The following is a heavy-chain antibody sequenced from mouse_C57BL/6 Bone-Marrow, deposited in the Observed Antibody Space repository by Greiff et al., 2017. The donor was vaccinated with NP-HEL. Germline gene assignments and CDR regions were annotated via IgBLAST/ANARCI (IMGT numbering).Heavy chain of an antibody. CDR3: TTPDYDVDYAMDY. D-gene: IGHD2-4*01. V-gene: IGHV14-4*01. J-gene: IGHJ4*01. CDR1: GFNIKDDY. CDR2: IDPENGDT. Sequence: EVQLQQSGAELVRPGASVKLSCTASGFNIKDDYMHWVKQRPEQGLEWIGWIDPENGDTEYASKFQGKATITADTSSNTDYLQLSSLTSEDTAVYYCTTPDYDVDYAMDYWGQGTSVTVSS.